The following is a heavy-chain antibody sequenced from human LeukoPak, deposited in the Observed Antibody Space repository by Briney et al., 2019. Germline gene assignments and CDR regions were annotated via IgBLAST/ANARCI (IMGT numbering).Heavy chain of an antibody. CDR2: MNPNSTNT. V-gene: IGHV1-8*03. CDR1: GYTFTNYD. Sequence: ASVKVSCKASGYTFTNYDINLVRQATGQGLECMGWMNPNSTNTGYSQKFQGRVTFTRDTSISTAYMELSSLRSEDTAVYFCARATVVAGYCTTTRCYKPFDIWGQGTMVTVSS. J-gene: IGHJ3*02. CDR3: ARATVVAGYCTTTRCYKPFDI. D-gene: IGHD2-2*02.